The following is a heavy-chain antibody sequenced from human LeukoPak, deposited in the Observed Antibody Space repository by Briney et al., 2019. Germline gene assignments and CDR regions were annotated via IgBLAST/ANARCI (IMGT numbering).Heavy chain of an antibody. D-gene: IGHD6-19*01. Sequence: PSETLSLTCTVSGGSISSSSYYWGWIRQPPGKGLEWIGSIYYSGSTYYNPSLKSRVTISVDTSKNQFSLKLSSVTAADTAVYYCARDPGSGPSSLWGQGTLVTVSS. CDR1: GGSISSSSYY. J-gene: IGHJ4*02. CDR3: ARDPGSGPSSL. V-gene: IGHV4-39*07. CDR2: IYYSGST.